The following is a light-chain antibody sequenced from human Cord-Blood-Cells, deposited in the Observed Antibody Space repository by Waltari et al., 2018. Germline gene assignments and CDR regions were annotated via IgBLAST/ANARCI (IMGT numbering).Light chain of an antibody. V-gene: IGKV3-20*01. Sequence: EIVLTQSPGTLSLSPAERATLSCRASQSVSSSYLAWYQQQPGQAPRLLIYGASSRATGIPDRFSGIGSGTDFTLTISRLEPEYFAVYYCQQYGSSPLTFGGGTKVEIK. J-gene: IGKJ4*01. CDR3: QQYGSSPLT. CDR2: GAS. CDR1: QSVSSSY.